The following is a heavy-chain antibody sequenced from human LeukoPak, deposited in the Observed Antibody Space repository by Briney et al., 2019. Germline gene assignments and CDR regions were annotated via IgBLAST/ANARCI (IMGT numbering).Heavy chain of an antibody. CDR2: MNPNSGDT. Sequence: ASVKVSCKASGYTFTIYHINWVRQATGQGLEWMGWMNPNSGDTGYAQKFQGRVSITRNTSISTAYMELSSLISDDTAVYYCARADGSSLISYYYLDVWGKGTTVTVSS. J-gene: IGHJ6*04. CDR3: ARADGSSLISYYYLDV. D-gene: IGHD6-6*01. V-gene: IGHV1-8*03. CDR1: GYTFTIYH.